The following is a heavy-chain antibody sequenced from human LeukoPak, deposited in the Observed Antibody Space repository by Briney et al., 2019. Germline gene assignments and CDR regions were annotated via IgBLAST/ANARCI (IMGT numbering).Heavy chain of an antibody. J-gene: IGHJ3*02. V-gene: IGHV1-8*02. Sequence: GASVKVSCKASGYTFTSYYMHWVRQAPGQGLEWMGWMNPNSGNTGYAQKFQGRVTMTRNTSISTAYMELSSLRSEDTAVYYCARGLTLGGGDAFDIWGQGTMVTVSS. CDR2: MNPNSGNT. D-gene: IGHD3-16*01. CDR1: GYTFTSYY. CDR3: ARGLTLGGGDAFDI.